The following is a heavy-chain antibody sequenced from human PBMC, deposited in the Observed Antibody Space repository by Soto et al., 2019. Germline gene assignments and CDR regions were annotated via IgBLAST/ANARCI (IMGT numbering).Heavy chain of an antibody. V-gene: IGHV3-13*01. J-gene: IGHJ6*02. CDR2: IGTAGDT. Sequence: GGSLRLSCAASGFTFSSYDMHWVRQATGKGLEWVSAIGTAGDTYYPGSVKGRFTISRENAKNSLYLQMNSLRAEDTAVYYCARAGEQWLEYYYYYGMDVWGQGTKVTVSS. CDR3: ARAGEQWLEYYYYYGMDV. D-gene: IGHD6-19*01. CDR1: GFTFSSYD.